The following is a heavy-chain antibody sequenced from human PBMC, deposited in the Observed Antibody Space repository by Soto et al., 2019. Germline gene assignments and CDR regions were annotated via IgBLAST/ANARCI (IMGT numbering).Heavy chain of an antibody. J-gene: IGHJ4*02. D-gene: IGHD4-4*01. CDR1: GGPISSNNW. CDR2: IDHSGDT. Sequence: QVQLQESGPRLVKPSGTLSLTCTVSGGPISSNNWWTWVRQPPGKGLEWIGEIDHSGDTKYKPSLEPGVSISVDKSKNQISLRLNSVTAADTAVYYCARETYSNYGGWIDFWGQGALVTVSS. CDR3: ARETYSNYGGWIDF. V-gene: IGHV4-4*02.